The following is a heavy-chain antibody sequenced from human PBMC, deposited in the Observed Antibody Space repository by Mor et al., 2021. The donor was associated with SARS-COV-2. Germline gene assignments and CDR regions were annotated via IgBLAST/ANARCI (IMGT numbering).Heavy chain of an antibody. J-gene: IGHJ1*01. CDR3: AKGPHYGGKSRAEYVQH. Sequence: SGDSVKGRFTISRDNAKNSLYVQMNSLRAEDTAVYYCAKGPHYGGKSRAEYVQHWGQGTLVTVSS. D-gene: IGHD4-17*01. V-gene: IGHV3-9*01.